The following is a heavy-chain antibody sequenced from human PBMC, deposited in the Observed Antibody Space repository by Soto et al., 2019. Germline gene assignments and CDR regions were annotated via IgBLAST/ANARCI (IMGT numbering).Heavy chain of an antibody. CDR1: GLTFKSYA. V-gene: IGHV3-23*01. CDR2: ISGSGGSI. D-gene: IGHD1-26*01. CDR3: AKVRYSGEAGGLDS. Sequence: EVHLLESGGGLVQPGGSLRLSCAASGLTFKSYAMSWVRQAPGKGLEWVSGISGSGGSIDYADSVKGRFTISRDNSKNTLYLAMNSLRVEDTDLYYCAKVRYSGEAGGLDSWGQGTLVTVSS. J-gene: IGHJ4*02.